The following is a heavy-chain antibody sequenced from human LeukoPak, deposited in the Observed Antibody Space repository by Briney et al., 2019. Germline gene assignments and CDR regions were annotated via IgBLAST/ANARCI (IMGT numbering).Heavy chain of an antibody. CDR2: INWSGDNI. CDR1: GFTLNDHA. CDR3: AKGSLIAASGTLFDF. Sequence: ALRFSCAAPGFTLNDHAMYWAGQAPGRGLGWVSGINWSGDNIGYADSVKGRFTISRDNAKNSLYLQMDSLKTEDTVLYYCAKGSLIAASGTLFDFWGQGTRVTVSS. J-gene: IGHJ4*02. V-gene: IGHV3-9*01. D-gene: IGHD6-13*01.